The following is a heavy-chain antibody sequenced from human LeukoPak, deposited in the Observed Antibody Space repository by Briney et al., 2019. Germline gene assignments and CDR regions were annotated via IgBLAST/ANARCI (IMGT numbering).Heavy chain of an antibody. Sequence: GGSLRLSCAASGFTFSGSAMHWVRQASGKGLEWVGRIRSKANSYATAYAASVKGRFTISRADSKNTAYLKRNSLKTEDTAVYYCTRGTYDYVWGDNFDXWGQGTLVTVX. J-gene: IGHJ4*02. CDR1: GFTFSGSA. V-gene: IGHV3-73*01. D-gene: IGHD3-16*01. CDR3: TRGTYDYVWGDNFDX. CDR2: IRSKANSYAT.